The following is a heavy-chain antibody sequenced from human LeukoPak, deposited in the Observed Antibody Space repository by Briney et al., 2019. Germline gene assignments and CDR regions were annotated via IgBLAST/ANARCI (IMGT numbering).Heavy chain of an antibody. J-gene: IGHJ4*02. Sequence: GASVNVSCKASGYTFTVYYMHWVRQAPGQGLEWMGRINPNNGGTNYAQKFQGRVTMTGDTSISTAYMELSSLRSDDTAVYYCTRESGSYHGNDYWGQGTLDTASS. CDR1: GYTFTVYY. D-gene: IGHD1-26*01. CDR3: TRESGSYHGNDY. CDR2: INPNNGGT. V-gene: IGHV1-2*06.